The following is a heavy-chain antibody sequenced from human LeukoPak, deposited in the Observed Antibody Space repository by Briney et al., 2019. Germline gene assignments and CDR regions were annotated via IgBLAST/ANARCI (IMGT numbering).Heavy chain of an antibody. CDR3: AREETYYYDSSGYDDY. CDR2: IYYSGST. V-gene: IGHV4-39*07. J-gene: IGHJ4*02. D-gene: IGHD3-22*01. CDR1: GGSISSSSYY. Sequence: RTSETLSLTCTVSGGSISSSSYYWGWIRQPPGKGLEWIGSIYYSGSTYYNPSLKSRVTISVDTSKNQFSLKLNSVTATDTAVYYCAREETYYYDSSGYDDYWGQGTLVTVSS.